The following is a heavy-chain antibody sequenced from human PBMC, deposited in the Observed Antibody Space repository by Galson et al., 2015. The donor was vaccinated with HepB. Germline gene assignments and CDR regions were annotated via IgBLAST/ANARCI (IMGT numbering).Heavy chain of an antibody. CDR2: IYWSDDK. Sequence: PSLVKPTQTLTLTCTFSGFSLRTSGVGVGWVRQSPGKALEWLAAIYWSDDKRYSPSLRSRLTITKDTFKKQVVLTMTNLDPMDTATYYCARSWGLVGPYFDNWGQGTLVTVSS. CDR1: GFSLRTSGVG. CDR3: ARSWGLVGPYFDN. D-gene: IGHD2-8*02. V-gene: IGHV2-5*01. J-gene: IGHJ4*02.